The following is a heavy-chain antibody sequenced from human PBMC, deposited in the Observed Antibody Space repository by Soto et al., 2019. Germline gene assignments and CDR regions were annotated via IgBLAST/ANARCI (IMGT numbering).Heavy chain of an antibody. V-gene: IGHV3-20*01. CDR2: INWNGGST. Sequence: GGSLRLSCAASGFTFDDYGMSWVRQAPGKGLEWVSGINWNGGSTGYADSVKGRFTISRDNAKNSLYLQMNSLRAEDTALYHCARVRRSYGDYVIRGEAFDIWGQGTMVTVSS. J-gene: IGHJ3*02. D-gene: IGHD4-17*01. CDR3: ARVRRSYGDYVIRGEAFDI. CDR1: GFTFDDYG.